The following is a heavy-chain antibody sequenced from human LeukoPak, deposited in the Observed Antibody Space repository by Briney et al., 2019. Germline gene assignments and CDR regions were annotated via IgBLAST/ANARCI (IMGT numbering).Heavy chain of an antibody. CDR2: INQDGTEK. CDR1: GFTFTTYW. J-gene: IGHJ4*02. V-gene: IGHV3-7*01. D-gene: IGHD3-10*01. CDR3: VKVAKYYYGSETYYFFEQ. Sequence: PGESLRLSCAASGFTFTTYWMSWIRQFPGKGLQWVANINQDGTEKYYVDSVKGRFTISRDNAKNSLYLQMNSLRVEDTAIYYCVKVAKYYYGSETYYFFEQWGQGTPVTASS.